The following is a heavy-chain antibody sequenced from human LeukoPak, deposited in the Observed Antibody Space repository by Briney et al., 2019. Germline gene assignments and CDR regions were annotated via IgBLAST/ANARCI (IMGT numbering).Heavy chain of an antibody. CDR2: ISRNSYT. V-gene: IGHV3-11*06. CDR3: ARIGIAAVGAYYFDY. D-gene: IGHD6-13*01. CDR1: GFTFSDYY. J-gene: IGHJ4*02. Sequence: GSLRLSCAASGFTFSDYYMSWIRQAPGKGLEWVSYISRNSYTNYADSVKGRFTISRDNAKNSLYLQMASLRAEDTAVYYCARIGIAAVGAYYFDYWGQGTLVAVSS.